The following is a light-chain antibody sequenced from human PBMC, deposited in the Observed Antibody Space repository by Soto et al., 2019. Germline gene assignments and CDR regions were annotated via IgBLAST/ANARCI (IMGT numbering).Light chain of an antibody. J-gene: IGKJ1*01. CDR2: GAS. V-gene: IGKV3-20*01. CDR1: QSVSSTY. Sequence: EIVLTQSPATLSLSPGGRSTLXXRASQSVSSTYLAWYQQKPGQAPRVXISGASSRATGIPDRFSGSGAGTDFTLTITRLEPEDFAVYYCQQYGSSPKTFGQGTKVDIK. CDR3: QQYGSSPKT.